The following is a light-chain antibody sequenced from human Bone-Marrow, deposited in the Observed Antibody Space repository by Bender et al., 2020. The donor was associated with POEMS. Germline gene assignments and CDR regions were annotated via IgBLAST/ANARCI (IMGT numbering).Light chain of an antibody. CDR1: SSDVGAYDY. J-gene: IGLJ3*02. CDR3: AVWDDSLRGV. Sequence: QSALTQPPSASGSPGQSVTISCTGTSSDVGAYDYVSWYQLHPGKAPKLLIYDVNVRPSGVPDRFSGSKSGNTASLTISGLQAEDEADYYCAVWDDSLRGVFGGGTKLTVL. CDR2: DVN. V-gene: IGLV2-8*01.